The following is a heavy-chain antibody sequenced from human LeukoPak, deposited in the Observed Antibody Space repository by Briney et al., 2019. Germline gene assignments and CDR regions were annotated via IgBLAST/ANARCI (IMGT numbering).Heavy chain of an antibody. J-gene: IGHJ4*02. CDR2: IYYSGST. Sequence: PSETLSLTCAVYGGSFSGYYWSWIRQPPGKGLEWIGYIYYSGSTNYNPSLKSRVTISVDTSKNQFSLKLSSVTAADTAVYYCARRESRQLWFDYWGQGTLVTVSS. CDR3: ARRESRQLWFDY. V-gene: IGHV4-59*01. D-gene: IGHD5-18*01. CDR1: GGSFSGYY.